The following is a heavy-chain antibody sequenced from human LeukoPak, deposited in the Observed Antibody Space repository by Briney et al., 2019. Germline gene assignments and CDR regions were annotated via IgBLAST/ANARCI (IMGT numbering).Heavy chain of an antibody. D-gene: IGHD3-22*01. J-gene: IGHJ3*02. V-gene: IGHV4-39*01. CDR2: IYYSGST. CDR1: GGSISSSSYY. Sequence: SETLSLTCTVSGGSISSSSYYWGWIRQPPGKGLEWIGSIYYSGSTYYNPSLKSRVTISVDTSKNQFSLKLSSVTAADTAVYYCARSKDYYDSSGFGAFDIWGQGTMVTGSS. CDR3: ARSKDYYDSSGFGAFDI.